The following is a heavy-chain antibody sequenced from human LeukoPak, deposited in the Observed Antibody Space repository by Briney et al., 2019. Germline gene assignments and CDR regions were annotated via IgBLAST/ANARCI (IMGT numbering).Heavy chain of an antibody. CDR1: GFTFSSYA. Sequence: AGGSLRLSCAASGFTFSSYAMHWVRQAPGKGLEWVAVISYDGSNKYYADSVKGRFTISRDNSKNTLYLQMNSLRAEDTAVYYCARDSHWNDYYSYYGMDVWGQGTTVTDSS. V-gene: IGHV3-30-3*01. CDR2: ISYDGSNK. D-gene: IGHD1-1*01. CDR3: ARDSHWNDYYSYYGMDV. J-gene: IGHJ6*02.